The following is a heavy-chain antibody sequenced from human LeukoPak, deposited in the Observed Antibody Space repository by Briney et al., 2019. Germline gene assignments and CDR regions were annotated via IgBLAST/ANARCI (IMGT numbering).Heavy chain of an antibody. CDR3: AKDEKRYYDILTGYPHPDY. CDR2: ISCDGSNK. Sequence: GRSLRLSCAASGFTFSSYGMHWVRQAPGKWLEWVAVISCDGSNKYYADSVKGRFTISRDNSKNTLYLQMNSLRAEDTAVYYCAKDEKRYYDILTGYPHPDYWGQGTLVTVSS. CDR1: GFTFSSYG. D-gene: IGHD3-9*01. V-gene: IGHV3-30*18. J-gene: IGHJ4*02.